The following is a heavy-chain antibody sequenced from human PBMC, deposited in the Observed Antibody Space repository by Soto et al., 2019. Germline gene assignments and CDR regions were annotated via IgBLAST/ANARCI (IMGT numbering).Heavy chain of an antibody. D-gene: IGHD5-12*01. CDR2: ISTYSGDT. CDR1: GYTFFTYD. V-gene: IGHV1-18*01. CDR3: ATHHGPTTSDNGFDP. Sequence: QVHLVQSGVEVKTPGASVKVSCQASGYTFFTYDISWVRQAPGQGLEWMGWISTYSGDTKYAQKFQGRVTMTTDTSTTTAYLELRSLRSDDTAVYYCATHHGPTTSDNGFDPWGQGTRVTVSS. J-gene: IGHJ5*02.